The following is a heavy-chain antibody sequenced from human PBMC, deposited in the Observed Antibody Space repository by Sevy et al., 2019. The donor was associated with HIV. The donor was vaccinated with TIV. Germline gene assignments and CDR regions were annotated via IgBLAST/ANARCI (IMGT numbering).Heavy chain of an antibody. J-gene: IGHJ4*02. CDR1: GFTFSDYY. V-gene: IGHV3-72*01. CDR2: IRNKANSYTT. Sequence: GGSLRLSCAASGFTFSDYYMDWVRQAPGKGLEWVGRIRNKANSYTTEFAASVKGRFTISRDDSKNSLYLQMHSLKTDDTAVYYWARVMRRILWWSLDSWGQGTLVTVSS. CDR3: ARVMRRILWWSLDS. D-gene: IGHD2-21*01.